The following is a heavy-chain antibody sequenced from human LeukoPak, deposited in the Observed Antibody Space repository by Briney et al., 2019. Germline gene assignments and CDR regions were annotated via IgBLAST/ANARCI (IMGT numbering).Heavy chain of an antibody. Sequence: SETLSLTSIVPGGSLSSYYWSWIRQPPGTGLEWIGHLHYILDINYNPVFKSRVTISGDSSKNQFSLKVSSVTAADTAVYYCVRDTFYYNSRSFVDGLDVWGQGTTVIVSS. V-gene: IGHV4-59*13. CDR3: VRDTFYYNSRSFVDGLDV. CDR1: GGSLSSYY. D-gene: IGHD3-10*01. CDR2: LHYILDI. J-gene: IGHJ6*02.